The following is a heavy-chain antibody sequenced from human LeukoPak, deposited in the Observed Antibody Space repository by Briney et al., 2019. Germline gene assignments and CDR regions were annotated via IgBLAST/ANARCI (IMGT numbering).Heavy chain of an antibody. V-gene: IGHV1-2*02. Sequence: GASVKVSCKASGYTFTGYYMHWVRQAPGQGLEWMGWINPNSGGTNYAQKFQGRVTMTRDTSISTAYMELSRLRSDDTAVYYCARFPPYYGSGSYYGSWFDPWGQGTLVTVSS. J-gene: IGHJ5*02. D-gene: IGHD3-10*01. CDR2: INPNSGGT. CDR1: GYTFTGYY. CDR3: ARFPPYYGSGSYYGSWFDP.